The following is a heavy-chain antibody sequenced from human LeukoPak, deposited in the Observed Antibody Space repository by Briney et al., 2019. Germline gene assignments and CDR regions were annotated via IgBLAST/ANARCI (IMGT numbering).Heavy chain of an antibody. D-gene: IGHD6-13*01. J-gene: IGHJ3*02. CDR1: GGSISSSSYY. CDR3: ARVMQLSDAFDI. CDR2: IYYSGST. Sequence: SETLSLTCTVSGGSISSSSYYWGWIRQPPGKGLEWIGSIYYSGSTYYNPSLKSRVTISVDTSKNQFSLKLSSVTAADTAVYYCARVMQLSDAFDIWGQGTMVTVSS. V-gene: IGHV4-39*01.